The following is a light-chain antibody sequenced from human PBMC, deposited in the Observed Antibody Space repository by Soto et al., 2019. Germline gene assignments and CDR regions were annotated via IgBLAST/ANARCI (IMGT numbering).Light chain of an antibody. J-gene: IGKJ4*01. Sequence: DIQMTQSPSSLSASVGDRVTITCRASQSISSYLNWYQQTPGKAPKILIYAASSLQSGVPTRFSGSRSGTDFTLTVSALQPEDFAIYYCQQSYSSPLTFGGGTKVEIK. CDR2: AAS. CDR1: QSISSY. V-gene: IGKV1-39*01. CDR3: QQSYSSPLT.